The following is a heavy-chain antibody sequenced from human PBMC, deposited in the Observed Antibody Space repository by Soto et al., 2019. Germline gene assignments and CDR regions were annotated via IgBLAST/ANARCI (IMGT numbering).Heavy chain of an antibody. Sequence: SVKVSCKASGGTFSSYAISWVRQAPGQGLEWMGGIIPIFGTANYAQKFQGRVTITADKSTSTAYMELSSLRSEDTAVYYCARDRYDYGDFFDYWGQGTLVTVSS. CDR2: IIPIFGTA. CDR3: ARDRYDYGDFFDY. D-gene: IGHD4-17*01. CDR1: GGTFSSYA. V-gene: IGHV1-69*06. J-gene: IGHJ4*02.